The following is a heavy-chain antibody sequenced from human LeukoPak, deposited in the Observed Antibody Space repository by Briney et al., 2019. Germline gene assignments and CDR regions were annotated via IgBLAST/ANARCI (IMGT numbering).Heavy chain of an antibody. CDR1: GGSFSGYY. CDR3: ARGRGYCSSTSCYQPQPLDY. CDR2: INHSGST. J-gene: IGHJ4*02. D-gene: IGHD2-2*01. Sequence: PSETLSLTCAVYGGSFSGYYWSWIRQPPGKGLESIGEINHSGSTNYNPSLKSRVTISVDTSKNQFSLKLSSVTAADTAVYYCARGRGYCSSTSCYQPQPLDYWGQGTLVTVSS. V-gene: IGHV4-34*01.